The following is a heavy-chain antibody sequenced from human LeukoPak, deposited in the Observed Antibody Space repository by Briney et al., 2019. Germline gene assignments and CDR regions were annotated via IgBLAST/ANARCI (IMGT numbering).Heavy chain of an antibody. CDR2: INPNSGGT. Sequence: GASVKVSCKASGYTFTGYYMHWVRQAPGQGLEWMGWINPNSGGTNYAQKFQGRVTMTRDTPISTAYMELSRLRSDDTAVYYCARDFASTRYNWNYGYFDYWGQGTLVTVSS. D-gene: IGHD1-7*01. CDR3: ARDFASTRYNWNYGYFDY. J-gene: IGHJ4*02. V-gene: IGHV1-2*02. CDR1: GYTFTGYY.